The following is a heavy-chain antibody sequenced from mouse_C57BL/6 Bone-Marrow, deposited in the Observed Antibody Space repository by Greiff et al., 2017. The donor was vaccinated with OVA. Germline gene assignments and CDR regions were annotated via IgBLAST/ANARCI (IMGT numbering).Heavy chain of an antibody. Sequence: EVQLQESGGGLVKPGGSLKLSCAASGFTFSDYGMHWVRQAPEKGLEWVAYISSGSSTIYYADTVKGRFTISRDNAKNTLFLQMNSLRSEDTAMYYCARSDYDYFDYWGQGTTLTVSS. CDR1: GFTFSDYG. CDR2: ISSGSSTI. V-gene: IGHV5-17*01. D-gene: IGHD2-4*01. J-gene: IGHJ2*01. CDR3: ARSDYDYFDY.